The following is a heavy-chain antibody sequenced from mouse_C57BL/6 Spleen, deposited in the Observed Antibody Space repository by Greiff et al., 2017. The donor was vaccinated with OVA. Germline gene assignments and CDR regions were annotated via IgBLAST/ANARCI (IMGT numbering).Heavy chain of an antibody. CDR1: GYTFTSYW. D-gene: IGHD1-1*01. J-gene: IGHJ2*01. CDR2: INPSSGYT. Sequence: VKLTESGAELVKPGASVKLSCKASGYTFTSYWMHWVKQRPGQGLEWIGYINPSSGYTKYNQKFKVKATLTADKSSSTHYMQLSSLTYEDSAVYYCAGRSTVVSDYWGKGTTLTVSS. V-gene: IGHV1-7*01. CDR3: AGRSTVVSDY.